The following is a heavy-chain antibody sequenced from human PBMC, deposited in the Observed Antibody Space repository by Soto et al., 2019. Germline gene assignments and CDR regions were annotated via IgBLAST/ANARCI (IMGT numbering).Heavy chain of an antibody. Sequence: PSETLSLTCAVYGGSFSGYYWSWIRQPPGKGLEWIGEINHSGSTNYNPSLKSRVTISVDTSKNQFSLKLSSVTAADTAVYYCARDYYYDSSGYFAVRYRYNWFAPWGQGTLVTVSS. CDR1: GGSFSGYY. V-gene: IGHV4-34*01. CDR3: ARDYYYDSSGYFAVRYRYNWFAP. D-gene: IGHD3-22*01. J-gene: IGHJ5*02. CDR2: INHSGST.